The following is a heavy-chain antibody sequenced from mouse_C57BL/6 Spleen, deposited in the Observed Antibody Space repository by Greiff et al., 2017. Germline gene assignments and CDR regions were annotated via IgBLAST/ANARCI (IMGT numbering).Heavy chain of an antibody. CDR3: ARETGGNPFDY. Sequence: EVKLVESGGGLVKPGGSLKLSCAASGFTFSSYAMSWVRQTPEKRLEWVATISDGGSYTYYPDNVKGRFTISRDNAKNNLYLQMSHLKSEDTAMYYCARETGGNPFDYWGQGTTLTVSS. D-gene: IGHD1-1*01. CDR1: GFTFSSYA. CDR2: ISDGGSYT. J-gene: IGHJ2*01. V-gene: IGHV5-4*01.